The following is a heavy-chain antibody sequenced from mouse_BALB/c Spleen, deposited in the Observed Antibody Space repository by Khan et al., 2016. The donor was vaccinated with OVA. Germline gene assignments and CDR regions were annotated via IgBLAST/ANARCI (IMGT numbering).Heavy chain of an antibody. CDR1: GYSITSDYA. Sequence: EVKLEESGPGLVKPSQSLSLTCTVTGYSITSDYAWNWIRQFPGNKLEWMGYISYSGRTSYNPSLKSRISITRDPYKNQFFLHLNSVTTEDPATYYCARSGTITTIVATDFDSWGQGTTLTVSS. CDR2: ISYSGRT. J-gene: IGHJ2*01. V-gene: IGHV3-2*02. CDR3: ARSGTITTIVATDFDS. D-gene: IGHD1-1*01.